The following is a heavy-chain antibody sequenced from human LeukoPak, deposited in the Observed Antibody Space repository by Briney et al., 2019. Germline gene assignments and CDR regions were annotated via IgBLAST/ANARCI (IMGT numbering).Heavy chain of an antibody. Sequence: GGSLRLSCAASGFTFSSYGMHWVRQAPGKGLEWVAVIWYDGSNKYYADSVKGRFTISRDNSKNTLYLQMNGLRAEDTAVYYCARDPSRPYSSSWLDYWGQGTLVTVSS. CDR2: IWYDGSNK. CDR3: ARDPSRPYSSSWLDY. V-gene: IGHV3-33*01. CDR1: GFTFSSYG. J-gene: IGHJ4*02. D-gene: IGHD6-13*01.